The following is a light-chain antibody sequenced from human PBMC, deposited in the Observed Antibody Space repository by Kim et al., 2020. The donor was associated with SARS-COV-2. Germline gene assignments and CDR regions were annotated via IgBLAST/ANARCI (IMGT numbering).Light chain of an antibody. Sequence: SPGQSITSSCTGTSSDVGSYNLVSWYQQHPGKAPKLSIYEVSKRPSGVSNRFSGSKSGNTASLTISGLQAEDEADYYCCSYAGSRVFGGGTQLTVL. CDR3: CSYAGSRV. CDR2: EVS. V-gene: IGLV2-23*02. J-gene: IGLJ3*02. CDR1: SSDVGSYNL.